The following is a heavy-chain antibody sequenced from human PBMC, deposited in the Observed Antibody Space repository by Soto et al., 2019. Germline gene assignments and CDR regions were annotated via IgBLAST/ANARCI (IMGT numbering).Heavy chain of an antibody. Sequence: PGGSLRLSCTASGLTFSDHFMDWVRQAPGKGLEWVARSRNKANSYITDYAASVIGRFTISRDDSKNSVYLQMNSLKTEDTAVYYCANADSGSYPSWGQGTLVTVSS. CDR2: SRNKANSYIT. J-gene: IGHJ5*02. D-gene: IGHD1-26*01. CDR3: ANADSGSYPS. V-gene: IGHV3-72*01. CDR1: GLTFSDHF.